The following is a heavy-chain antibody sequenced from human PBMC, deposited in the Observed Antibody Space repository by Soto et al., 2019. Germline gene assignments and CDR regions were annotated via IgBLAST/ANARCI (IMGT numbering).Heavy chain of an antibody. D-gene: IGHD1-26*01. J-gene: IGHJ5*02. CDR2: IYYSGST. V-gene: IGHV4-61*01. CDR1: GGSVSSGSYY. CDR3: ARDWDSTGGWFDP. Sequence: PSETLSLTCTVSGGSVSSGSYYWSWIRQPPGKGLEWIGYIYYSGSTNYNPSLKSRVTISVDRSKNQFSLKLSSVTAADTAVYYCARDWDSTGGWFDPWGQGTLVTVSS.